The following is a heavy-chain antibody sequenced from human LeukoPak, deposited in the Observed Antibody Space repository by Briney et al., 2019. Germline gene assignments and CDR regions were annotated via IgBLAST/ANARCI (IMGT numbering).Heavy chain of an antibody. J-gene: IGHJ6*03. V-gene: IGHV1-8*03. CDR3: ARVGGGELWEIYYYYYMDV. CDR1: GYTFTSYG. D-gene: IGHD3-16*01. Sequence: ASVKVSCKASGYTFTSYGINWVRQATGQGLEWMGWMNPNSGNTGYAQKFQGRVTITRNTSISTAYMELSSLRSEDTAVYYCARVGGGELWEIYYYYYMDVWGKGTTVTVSS. CDR2: MNPNSGNT.